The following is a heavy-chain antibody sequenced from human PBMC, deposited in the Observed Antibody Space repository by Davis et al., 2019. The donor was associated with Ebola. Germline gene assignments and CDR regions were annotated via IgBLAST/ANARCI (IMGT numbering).Heavy chain of an antibody. J-gene: IGHJ4*02. Sequence: PGGSLRLSCAASGFTFSSYGMHWVRQAPGKGLEWVAVISYDGSNKYYADSVKGRFTISRDNSKNTLYLQMNSLRAEDTAVYYCARVFVPATLWSDYWGQGTLVTVSS. CDR1: GFTFSSYG. CDR3: ARVFVPATLWSDY. CDR2: ISYDGSNK. V-gene: IGHV3-30*03. D-gene: IGHD3-10*01.